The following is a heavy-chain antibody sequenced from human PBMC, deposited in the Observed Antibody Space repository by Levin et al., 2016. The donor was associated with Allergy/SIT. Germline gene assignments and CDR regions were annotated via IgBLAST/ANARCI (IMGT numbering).Heavy chain of an antibody. J-gene: IGHJ6*02. CDR2: IWYDGSNK. CDR3: AHFYSSSSSRDYGMDV. Sequence: GESLKISCAASGFTFSSYGMHWVRQAPGKGLEWVAVIWYDGSNKYYADSVKGRFTISRDNSKNTLYLQMNSLRAEDTAVYYCAHFYSSSSSRDYGMDVWGQGTTVTVSS. CDR1: GFTFSSYG. V-gene: IGHV3-33*01. D-gene: IGHD6-6*01.